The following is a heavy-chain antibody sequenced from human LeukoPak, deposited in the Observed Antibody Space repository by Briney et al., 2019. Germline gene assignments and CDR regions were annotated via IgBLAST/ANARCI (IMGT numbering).Heavy chain of an antibody. CDR1: GGTFISYA. V-gene: IGHV1-69*05. Sequence: SVTVSCKASGGTFISYAISWVRQAPGQGLEWMGGIIPIFGTANYAQKFQGRVTITTDESTSTAYMELSSLRSEDTAVYYCARVRYCSSTSCYPFDYWGQGTLVTVSS. CDR3: ARVRYCSSTSCYPFDY. CDR2: IIPIFGTA. J-gene: IGHJ4*02. D-gene: IGHD2-2*01.